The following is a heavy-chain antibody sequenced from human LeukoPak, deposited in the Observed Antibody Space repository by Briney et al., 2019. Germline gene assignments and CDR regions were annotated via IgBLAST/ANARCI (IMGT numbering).Heavy chain of an antibody. J-gene: IGHJ5*01. Sequence: ASVKVSCKASGYTFTGYYMHWVRQAPGQGLEWMGWINPNSGGTNYAQKFQGRVTMTRDTSISTAYMELSRLRSDDMAVYYCARASGSYWWFDSWGQGTLVTVSS. CDR1: GYTFTGYY. CDR3: ARASGSYWWFDS. D-gene: IGHD1-26*01. CDR2: INPNSGGT. V-gene: IGHV1-2*02.